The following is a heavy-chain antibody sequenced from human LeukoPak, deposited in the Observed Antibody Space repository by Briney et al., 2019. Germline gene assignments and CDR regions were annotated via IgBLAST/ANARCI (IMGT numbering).Heavy chain of an antibody. Sequence: GESLKISCKGSGYTFTSYWISWVRQMPGKGLEWMGKIDHRDSYTRYSPSFQGHVTTSADKSISAALLQWSSLKASDTAMYYCARHSHYDFWSVYLDYWGQGTLVTVS. CDR3: ARHSHYDFWSVYLDY. D-gene: IGHD3-3*01. CDR1: GYTFTSYW. CDR2: IDHRDSYT. V-gene: IGHV5-10-1*01. J-gene: IGHJ4*02.